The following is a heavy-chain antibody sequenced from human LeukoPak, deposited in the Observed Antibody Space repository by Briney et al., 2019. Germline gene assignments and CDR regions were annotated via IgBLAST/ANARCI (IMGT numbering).Heavy chain of an antibody. J-gene: IGHJ4*02. CDR1: GFTFSSYS. V-gene: IGHV3-7*01. D-gene: IGHD2-15*01. CDR2: IKQDGSQR. CDR3: ARGFCTSGRCSKYDY. Sequence: GGSLRLSCAASGFTFSSYSMNWVRQAPGKGLEWVAKIKQDGSQRYYVDSLRGRFTISRDNAKNSLYLQMNSLRADDTAIYYCARGFCTSGRCSKYDYWGQGTLVTVSS.